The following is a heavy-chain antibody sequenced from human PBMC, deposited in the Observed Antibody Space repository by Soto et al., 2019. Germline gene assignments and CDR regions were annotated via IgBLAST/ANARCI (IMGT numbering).Heavy chain of an antibody. Sequence: QVQLVQSGAEVKKPGASVKVSCKASGYTFTGYYMHWVRQAPGQGLEWMGWINPNSGGTNYAQKFQGWVTMTRDTSISTAYMELSRLRSDDTAVYYCARGYQSRYCSSTTCPFDYWGQGTLVTVSS. J-gene: IGHJ4*02. V-gene: IGHV1-2*04. CDR3: ARGYQSRYCSSTTCPFDY. D-gene: IGHD2-2*01. CDR1: GYTFTGYY. CDR2: INPNSGGT.